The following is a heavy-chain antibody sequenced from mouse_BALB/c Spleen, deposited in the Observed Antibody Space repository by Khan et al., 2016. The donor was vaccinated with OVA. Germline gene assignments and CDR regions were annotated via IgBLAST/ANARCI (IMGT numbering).Heavy chain of an antibody. J-gene: IGHJ4*01. Sequence: QIQLVQSGPELKKPGETVRISCKASGYTFTTAGIQWVQKMPGKGLKWIGWINTHSGVPKYAEDFKGRFTFSLEISVSTAYLQITNLKNEDTATYCCARGDAAYNRNDGGAMEYWGQGTSVTVSS. D-gene: IGHD2-14*01. CDR1: GYTFTTAG. V-gene: IGHV9-4*02. CDR3: ARGDAAYNRNDGGAMEY. CDR2: INTHSGVP.